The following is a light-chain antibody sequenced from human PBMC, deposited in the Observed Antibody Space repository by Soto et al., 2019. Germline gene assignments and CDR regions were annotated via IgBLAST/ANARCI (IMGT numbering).Light chain of an antibody. J-gene: IGLJ2*01. CDR3: SSYTGSSTPVV. V-gene: IGLV2-14*01. CDR2: EVS. Sequence: QSALTQPASVSGSPGQSITISCTGTSSDVGGYKYVSWYQQHPGKAPKLMIYEVSNRPSGVSNRFSGSKSGNTASLTISGLQDEDEADYYCSSYTGSSTPVVFGGGTKVTVL. CDR1: SSDVGGYKY.